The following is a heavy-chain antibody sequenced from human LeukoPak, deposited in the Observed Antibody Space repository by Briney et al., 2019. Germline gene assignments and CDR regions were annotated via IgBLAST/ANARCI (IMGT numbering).Heavy chain of an antibody. Sequence: VASVKVSCKASGYTFSDHYMNWVRQAPGQGLEWLGWINPNTGDTHFAPKFQGRVTLTSDTSIRTAYMELTSLTSDDTAVYYCAKCLGPSSSWFPFDFWGQGTLVTVSS. D-gene: IGHD6-13*01. CDR3: AKCLGPSSSWFPFDF. CDR1: GYTFSDHY. CDR2: INPNTGDT. V-gene: IGHV1-2*02. J-gene: IGHJ4*02.